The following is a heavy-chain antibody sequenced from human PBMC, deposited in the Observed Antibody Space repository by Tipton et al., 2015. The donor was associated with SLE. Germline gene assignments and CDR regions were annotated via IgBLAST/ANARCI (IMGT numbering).Heavy chain of an antibody. CDR3: ARAPERDGNFDY. V-gene: IGHV3-21*01. CDR1: GFTFSSYS. D-gene: IGHD5-24*01. CDR2: ISSSSSYI. Sequence: SLRLSCAASGFTFSSYSMNWVRQAPGKGLEWVSSISSSSSYIYYADSVKGRFTISRDNAKNSLYLQMNSLRVEDTAVYYCARAPERDGNFDYWGQGTLVTVSS. J-gene: IGHJ4*02.